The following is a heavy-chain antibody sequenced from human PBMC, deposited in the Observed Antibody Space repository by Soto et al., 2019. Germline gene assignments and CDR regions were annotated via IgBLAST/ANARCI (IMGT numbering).Heavy chain of an antibody. CDR3: ALGIAAAGTVDY. D-gene: IGHD6-13*01. J-gene: IGHJ4*02. V-gene: IGHV3-30*03. CDR1: GFTFSSYG. Sequence: QVQLVESGGGVVQPGRSLRLSCAASGFTFSSYGMHWVRQAPGKGLEWVAVISYDGSNKYYADSVKGRFTISRDNSKNTLYLQMSRLRAEDTAVYYGALGIAAAGTVDYWGQGALVTVSS. CDR2: ISYDGSNK.